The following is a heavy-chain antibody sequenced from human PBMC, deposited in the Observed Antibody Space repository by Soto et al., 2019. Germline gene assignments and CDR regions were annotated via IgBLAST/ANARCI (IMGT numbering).Heavy chain of an antibody. J-gene: IGHJ6*02. CDR2: VTTSGDTM. Sequence: PGGSLRLSCVASGFTFSRYNMHWVRQAPGKGLEWVAYVTTSGDTMFYADSVEGRFAISRDVAKNSVHLQMNSLGDEDTAVYYCVTPPPPPTPPLTHHPYYNGMDVWGQGTTVTVSS. CDR1: GFTFSRYN. CDR3: VTPPPPPTPPLTHHPYYNGMDV. V-gene: IGHV3-48*02.